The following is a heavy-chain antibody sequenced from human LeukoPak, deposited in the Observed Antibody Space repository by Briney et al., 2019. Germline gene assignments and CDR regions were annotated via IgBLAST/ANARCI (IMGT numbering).Heavy chain of an antibody. J-gene: IGHJ2*01. CDR1: VFTFCSYA. CDR3: ASPYSSGWYWTNWYFDL. CDR2: ISYDGSNK. D-gene: IGHD6-19*01. V-gene: IGHV3-30-3*01. Sequence: GGSLRLSCAASVFTFCSYAMHWVRHAPGKGLEWMEVISYDGSNKYYADSVKGRFTISRDNSKNTLYLQMNSLRAEDTAVYYCASPYSSGWYWTNWYFDLWGRGTLVTVSS.